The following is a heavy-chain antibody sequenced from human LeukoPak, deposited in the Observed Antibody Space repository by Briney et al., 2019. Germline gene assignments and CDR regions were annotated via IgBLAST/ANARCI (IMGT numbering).Heavy chain of an antibody. CDR3: ARELRDSGYDLGHYYYYYGMDV. V-gene: IGHV1-46*01. CDR1: GYTFTSYY. Sequence: ASVKGSCKASGYTFTSYYMHWVRQAPGQGLEWMGIINPSGGSTSYAQKFQGRVTMTRDTSTSTVYMELSSLRSEDTAVYYCARELRDSGYDLGHYYYYYGMDVWGKGTTVTVSS. J-gene: IGHJ6*04. CDR2: INPSGGST. D-gene: IGHD5-12*01.